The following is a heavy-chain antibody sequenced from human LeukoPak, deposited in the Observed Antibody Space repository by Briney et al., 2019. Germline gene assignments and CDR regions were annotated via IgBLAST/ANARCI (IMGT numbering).Heavy chain of an antibody. CDR1: GYTFTSNY. CDR2: IYPRDGST. J-gene: IGHJ4*02. CDR3: ARDQEGFDY. Sequence: ASVKVSCKASGYTFTSNYVHWVRQAPGQGLQWMGMIYPRDGSTSYAQKFQGRVTVTRDTSTSTVHMELSGLRSEDTAVYYCARDQEGFDYWGQGTLVTVSS. V-gene: IGHV1-46*01.